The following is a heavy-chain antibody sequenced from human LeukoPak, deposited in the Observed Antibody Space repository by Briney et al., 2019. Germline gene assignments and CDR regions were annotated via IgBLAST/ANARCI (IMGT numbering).Heavy chain of an antibody. Sequence: SETLSLTCTVSGGFLTTHYWAWVRQPAGRGLEWIGRVHSTGSTNYSPYFESRVSMSVGTSKNQLSLRLTSVTVADSAMYYCARYCNSASCSDFKGAFDIWGHGTMVTVSS. CDR1: GGFLTTHY. V-gene: IGHV4-4*07. CDR3: ARYCNSASCSDFKGAFDI. J-gene: IGHJ3*02. CDR2: VHSTGST. D-gene: IGHD2-2*01.